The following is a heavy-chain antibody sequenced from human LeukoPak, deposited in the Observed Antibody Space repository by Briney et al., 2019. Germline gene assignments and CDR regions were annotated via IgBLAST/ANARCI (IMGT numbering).Heavy chain of an antibody. CDR3: ASSIAAAGKAFDY. CDR2: IYPGDSDT. CDR1: GYSFTSYW. Sequence: GESLKISCKGSGYSFTSYWIGWVRQMPGKGLEWMGIIYPGDSDTRYSPSFQGQVTISADKSISTASLQWSSLKASDTAMYYCASSIAAAGKAFDYWGQGTLVTVSS. J-gene: IGHJ4*02. D-gene: IGHD6-13*01. V-gene: IGHV5-51*01.